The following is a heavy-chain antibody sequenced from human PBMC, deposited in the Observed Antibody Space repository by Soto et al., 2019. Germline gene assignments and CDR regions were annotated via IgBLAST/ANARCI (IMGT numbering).Heavy chain of an antibody. CDR3: AKERAYCSGGSCYYLLDYYYGMDV. CDR2: ISYDGSNK. CDR1: GFTFSSYA. V-gene: IGHV3-30-3*01. Sequence: GGSLRLSCAASGFTFSSYAMHWVRQAPGKGLEWVAVISYDGSNKYYADSVKGRFTISRDNSKNTLYLQMNSLRAEDTAVYYCAKERAYCSGGSCYYLLDYYYGMDVWGQGTTVTVSS. D-gene: IGHD2-15*01. J-gene: IGHJ6*02.